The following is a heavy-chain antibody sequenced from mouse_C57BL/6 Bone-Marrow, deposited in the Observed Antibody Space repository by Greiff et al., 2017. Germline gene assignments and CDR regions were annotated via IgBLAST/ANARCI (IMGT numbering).Heavy chain of an antibody. V-gene: IGHV2-2*01. Sequence: QVQLQQSGPGLVQPSQSLSITCTVSGFSLTSYGVHWVRQSPGKGLEWLGVIWSGGSTDYNAAFISRLSISKDNSKSQVFFKMNSLQADDTAIYYCASYSNYDLAWFAYWGQGTLVTVSA. CDR2: IWSGGST. CDR1: GFSLTSYG. D-gene: IGHD2-5*01. CDR3: ASYSNYDLAWFAY. J-gene: IGHJ3*01.